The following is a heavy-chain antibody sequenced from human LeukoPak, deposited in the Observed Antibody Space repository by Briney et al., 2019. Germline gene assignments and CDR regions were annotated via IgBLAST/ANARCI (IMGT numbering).Heavy chain of an antibody. CDR3: RELLGSGGFLED. J-gene: IGHJ4*02. CDR2: INHSGST. CDR1: GGSFSGYY. V-gene: IGHV4-34*01. Sequence: SETLSLTCAVYGGSFSGYYWSWIRQPPGKGLEWIGEINHSGSTNYNPSLKSRVTISVDTSKNQFSLKLSSVTAADTAVYYCRELLGSGGFLEDWGQGTLVTVSS. D-gene: IGHD3-10*02.